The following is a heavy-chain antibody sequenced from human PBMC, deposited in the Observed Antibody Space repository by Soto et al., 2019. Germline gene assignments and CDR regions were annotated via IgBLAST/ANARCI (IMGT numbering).Heavy chain of an antibody. J-gene: IGHJ3*02. CDR3: ARWGTGGDAFDI. D-gene: IGHD7-27*01. Sequence: ASVKVSCKASGYTFTSYYMHWVRQAPGQGLEWMGIINPSGGSTSYAQKFQGRVTMTRDTSTSAVYMELSSLRSEDTAVYYRARWGTGGDAFDIWGQGTMVTVSS. V-gene: IGHV1-46*01. CDR2: INPSGGST. CDR1: GYTFTSYY.